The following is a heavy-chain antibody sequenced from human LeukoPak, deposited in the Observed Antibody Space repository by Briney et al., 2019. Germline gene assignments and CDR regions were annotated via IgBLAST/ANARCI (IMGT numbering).Heavy chain of an antibody. CDR3: VMRRGYDY. Sequence: GGSLRLSRAASGFTVSTSSMNGARQAPGKGLECVSVMYISRTTYYADSVKGRLTMSRDNSRNRLYLQMNSMRAEDTAVYYCVMRRGYDYWGQGTLVTVYS. J-gene: IGHJ4*02. D-gene: IGHD5-12*01. CDR1: GFTVSTSS. V-gene: IGHV3-53*01. CDR2: MYISRTT.